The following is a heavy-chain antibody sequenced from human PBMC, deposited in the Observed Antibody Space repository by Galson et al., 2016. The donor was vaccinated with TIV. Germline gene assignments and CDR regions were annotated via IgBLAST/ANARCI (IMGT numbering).Heavy chain of an antibody. V-gene: IGHV1-69*02. CDR3: ARARSGNYYNAPDY. CDR1: GGTLNSYT. Sequence: SVKVSCKASGGTLNSYTISWVRLAPGQGLEWMGRIIPIIGIGNSAKKFQGRVTITAGISTCTVYMELSSLRSEDTAVYYCARARSGNYYNAPDYWGQGSLVTVSS. J-gene: IGHJ4*02. D-gene: IGHD3-10*01. CDR2: IIPIIGIG.